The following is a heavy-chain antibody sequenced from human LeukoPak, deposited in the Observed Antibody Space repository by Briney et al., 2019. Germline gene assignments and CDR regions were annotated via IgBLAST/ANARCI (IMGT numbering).Heavy chain of an antibody. CDR2: IKDDGSEK. V-gene: IGHV3-7*01. CDR3: TNWGDTWGLDF. CDR1: GLNFRKSW. J-gene: IGHJ4*02. Sequence: PGGSLRLSCAASGLNFRKSWITWVRQAPGRGLEWVANIKDDGSEKYYVDSVKGRFTISRDNAKNSLYLQMNSLSAEDTAVYYCTNWGDTWGLDFWGQGILVSVSS. D-gene: IGHD7-27*01.